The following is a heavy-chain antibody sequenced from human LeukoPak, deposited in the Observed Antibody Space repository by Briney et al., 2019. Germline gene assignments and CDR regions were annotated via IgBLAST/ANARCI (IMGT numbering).Heavy chain of an antibody. CDR2: ISIIGGST. Sequence: GGSLRLSCAASGFSFSTYAMSWVRQAPGKGLEWVSTISIIGGSTYYADSVKGRFTISRDNSKNTLCLQMNSLRAEDTAVYFCAKDLYHDGSGWGALDVWGQGTMVTVSS. CDR1: GFSFSTYA. J-gene: IGHJ3*01. V-gene: IGHV3-23*01. CDR3: AKDLYHDGSGWGALDV. D-gene: IGHD3-22*01.